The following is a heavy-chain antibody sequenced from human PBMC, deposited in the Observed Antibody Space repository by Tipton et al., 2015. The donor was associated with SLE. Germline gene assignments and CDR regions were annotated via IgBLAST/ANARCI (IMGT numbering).Heavy chain of an antibody. CDR3: ARVGGYCSGGSCYIRGDCQH. Sequence: TLSLTCTVSGGSISSYYWSWIRQPPGKGLEWIGYIYYSGSTNYNPSLKSRVTISVDTSKNQFSLKLSSVTAADTAVYYCARVGGYCSGGSCYIRGDCQHWGQGTLVTVSS. V-gene: IGHV4-59*01. D-gene: IGHD2-15*01. J-gene: IGHJ1*01. CDR2: IYYSGST. CDR1: GGSISSYY.